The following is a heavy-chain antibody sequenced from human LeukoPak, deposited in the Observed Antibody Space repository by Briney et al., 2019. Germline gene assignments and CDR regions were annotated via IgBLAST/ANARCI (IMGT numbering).Heavy chain of an antibody. CDR1: GGSISRGDYY. CDR2: IYYRGST. D-gene: IGHD3-22*01. J-gene: IGHJ3*02. Sequence: PSQTLSLTCPLAGGSISRGDYYWSRLREPPWKGLEWSAQIYYRGSTYYNPTLKSRVTISVDTSKNQFSLKLSSVTAADTAVYYCARVVDDSSGYDAFDIWGQGTMVTVSS. V-gene: IGHV4-30-4*08. CDR3: ARVVDDSSGYDAFDI.